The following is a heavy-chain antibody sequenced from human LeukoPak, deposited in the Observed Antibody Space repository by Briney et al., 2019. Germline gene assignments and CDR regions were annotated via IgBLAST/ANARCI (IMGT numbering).Heavy chain of an antibody. CDR2: ISYDGSNK. Sequence: GGSLRLSCAASGFTFSSYAMHWVRQAPGKGLEWVAVISYDGSNKYYADSVKGRFTISRDNSKNTLYLQMNSLRAEDTAVYYCARDPNGDYIGAFDMCGQGTKVTVSS. D-gene: IGHD4-17*01. J-gene: IGHJ3*02. CDR1: GFTFSSYA. CDR3: ARDPNGDYIGAFDM. V-gene: IGHV3-30-3*01.